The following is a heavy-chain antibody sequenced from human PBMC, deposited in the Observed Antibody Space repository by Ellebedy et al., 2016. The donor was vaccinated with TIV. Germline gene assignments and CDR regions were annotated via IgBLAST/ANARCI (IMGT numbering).Heavy chain of an antibody. V-gene: IGHV4-30-4*01. Sequence: SETLSLXXSVSGVSVRSGDYYWSWIRQPPGKGLEWIVCLHNSGRTFSNPSLRGRVTISVDSSKNQFSVRLSSVTAADTAVYYCARDPSPLWFGELSPDTSYSYGMDVWGQGTAVTVSS. D-gene: IGHD3-10*01. J-gene: IGHJ6*02. CDR3: ARDPSPLWFGELSPDTSYSYGMDV. CDR2: LHNSGRT. CDR1: GVSVRSGDYY.